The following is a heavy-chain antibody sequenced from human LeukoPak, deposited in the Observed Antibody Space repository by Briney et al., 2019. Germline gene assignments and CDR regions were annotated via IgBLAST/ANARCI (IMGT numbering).Heavy chain of an antibody. CDR2: IYPRDGST. D-gene: IGHD3-3*01. CDR1: GYTFTSNY. Sequence: VASVKVSCKASGYTFTSNYIHWVRQAPGQGLEWMGMIYPRDGSTSYAQKFQGRVTMTRDTSTSTVYMELSSLRSEDTAVYYCARAVENYDFWSGYLYYYYYGMDVWGQGTTVTVSS. J-gene: IGHJ6*02. V-gene: IGHV1-46*01. CDR3: ARAVENYDFWSGYLYYYYYGMDV.